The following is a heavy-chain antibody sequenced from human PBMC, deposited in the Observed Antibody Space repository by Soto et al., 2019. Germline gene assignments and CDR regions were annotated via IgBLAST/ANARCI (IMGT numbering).Heavy chain of an antibody. J-gene: IGHJ6*02. V-gene: IGHV4-59*01. CDR1: GGSISSYY. CDR3: ARDSQNGMDV. Sequence: QVQLQESGPGLVKPSETLSLTCTVSGGSISSYYWTWIRQPPGRGLEWIGYIYYTGSTNYNPSLKSRVTISVDTSKDQFSLKLSSVTAADTAVYYCARDSQNGMDVWGQGTTVTVSS. CDR2: IYYTGST.